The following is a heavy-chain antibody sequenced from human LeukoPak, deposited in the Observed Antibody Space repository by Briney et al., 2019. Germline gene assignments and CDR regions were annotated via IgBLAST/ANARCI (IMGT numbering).Heavy chain of an antibody. D-gene: IGHD6-13*01. V-gene: IGHV4-39*01. CDR3: ARLGSSWYGY. Sequence: SETLSLTCTVSGGSISSSSYYWGWIRLPPGNGLEWIGSTYYSGSTYYNPSLKSRVTISVDTSKNQFSLKLSSVTAADTAVYYCARLGSSWYGYWGQGTLVTVSS. CDR1: GGSISSSSYY. CDR2: TYYSGST. J-gene: IGHJ4*02.